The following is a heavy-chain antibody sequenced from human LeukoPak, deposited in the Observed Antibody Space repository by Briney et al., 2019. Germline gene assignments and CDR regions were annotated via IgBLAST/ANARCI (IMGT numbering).Heavy chain of an antibody. D-gene: IGHD5-24*01. CDR1: GGSISSSSYY. V-gene: IGHV4-39*07. J-gene: IGHJ4*02. Sequence: TSETLSLTCTVSGGSISSSSYYWGWIRQPPGKGLEWIGSIYYSGSTYYNPSLKSRVTISVDTSKNQFSLKLSSVTAADTAVYYCARDRGEDGYNFFDYWGQGTLVTVSS. CDR2: IYYSGST. CDR3: ARDRGEDGYNFFDY.